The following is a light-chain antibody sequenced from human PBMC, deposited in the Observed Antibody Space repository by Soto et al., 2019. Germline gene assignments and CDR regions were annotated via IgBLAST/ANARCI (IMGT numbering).Light chain of an antibody. V-gene: IGLV2-14*01. J-gene: IGLJ2*01. CDR3: SSYTSSSTLEGVV. Sequence: QSALTQPASVSGSPGQSITISCTGTSSDVGGYNYVSWYQQHPDKAPKLMIYEVSTRPSGVSDPFSGFKSGDTASLTISGLQVEDEADYYCSSYTSSSTLEGVVFGGGTKVTVL. CDR2: EVS. CDR1: SSDVGGYNY.